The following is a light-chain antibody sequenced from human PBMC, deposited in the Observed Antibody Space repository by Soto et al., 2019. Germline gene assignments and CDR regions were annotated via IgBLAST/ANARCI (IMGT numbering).Light chain of an antibody. CDR3: SSYTSSNTVL. V-gene: IGLV2-14*01. CDR1: STDIGGYNY. J-gene: IGLJ2*01. Sequence: QSVLTQPASVSGSPGQSITISCTGTSTDIGGYNYVSWYQQHPGKAPKLMIYDVTDRPSGDSNRFSGSKSGNTASLTISGLQAEDEATYFCSSYTSSNTVLFGGGTKLTVL. CDR2: DVT.